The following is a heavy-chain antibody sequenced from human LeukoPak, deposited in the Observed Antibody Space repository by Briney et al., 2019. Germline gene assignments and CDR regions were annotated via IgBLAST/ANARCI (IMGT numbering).Heavy chain of an antibody. CDR1: GGSISSYY. V-gene: IGHV4-59*01. D-gene: IGHD3-16*02. CDR2: IYYSGST. CDR3: ARTASFYKRFDY. Sequence: SETLSLTCTVSGGSISSYYWSWIRHPPGKGLEWIGCIYYSGSTNYNPSLKSRVTISVDTSKNQFSLKLSSVTAADTAVYYCARTASFYKRFDYWGQGALVTVSS. J-gene: IGHJ4*02.